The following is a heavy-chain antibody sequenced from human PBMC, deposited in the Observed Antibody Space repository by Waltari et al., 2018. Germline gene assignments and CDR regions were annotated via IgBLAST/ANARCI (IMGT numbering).Heavy chain of an antibody. Sequence: QVQLVESGGGVVQPGRSLRLSCAASGFTFSSYAMHWVRQAPGKGLEWVAVISYDGSNKYYAESVKGRFTISRDNSKNTLYLQMNSLRAEDTAVYYCARGQQLGNFDYWGQGTLVTVSS. CDR2: ISYDGSNK. V-gene: IGHV3-30-3*01. J-gene: IGHJ4*02. D-gene: IGHD6-13*01. CDR1: GFTFSSYA. CDR3: ARGQQLGNFDY.